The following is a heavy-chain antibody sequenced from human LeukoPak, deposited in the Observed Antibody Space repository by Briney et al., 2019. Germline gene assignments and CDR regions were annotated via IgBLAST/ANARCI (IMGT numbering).Heavy chain of an antibody. Sequence: PGGSLRLSCAASGFTVSSNYMSWVRQAPGKGLEWVSVIYSGGSTYYADSVKGRFTISRDNSKNTLYLQMNSLRAEDTAVYYCARDRYSSSWGHYYMDVWGKGTTVTVSS. CDR1: GFTVSSNY. V-gene: IGHV3-53*01. J-gene: IGHJ6*03. CDR3: ARDRYSSSWGHYYMDV. CDR2: IYSGGST. D-gene: IGHD6-13*01.